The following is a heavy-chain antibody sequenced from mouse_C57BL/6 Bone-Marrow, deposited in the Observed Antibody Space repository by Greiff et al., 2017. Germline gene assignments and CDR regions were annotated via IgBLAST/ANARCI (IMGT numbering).Heavy chain of an antibody. CDR3: ARQGYDYLDY. J-gene: IGHJ2*01. CDR2: ISSGGSYT. V-gene: IGHV5-6*01. Sequence: EVMLVDSGGDLVKPGGSLKLSCAASGFTFSSYGMSWVRQTPDKRLEWVATISSGGSYTYYPDSVKGRFTISRDNAKNTLYLQMSSLKSEDTAMYYCARQGYDYLDYWGQGTTLTVSS. D-gene: IGHD2-3*01. CDR1: GFTFSSYG.